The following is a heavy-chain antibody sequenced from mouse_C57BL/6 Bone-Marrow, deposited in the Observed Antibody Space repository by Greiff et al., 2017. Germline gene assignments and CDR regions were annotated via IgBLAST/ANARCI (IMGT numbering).Heavy chain of an antibody. CDR1: GYTFTDYY. CDR2: INPNNGGT. J-gene: IGHJ4*01. Sequence: VQLQQSGPELVKPGASVKISCKASGYTFTDYYMNWVKQSHGKSLEWIGDINPNNGGTSYNQKFKGKATLTVDKSSSTAYMELRSLTSEDSAVYYCASDGYLYYYAMDYGGQGTSVTVSS. CDR3: ASDGYLYYYAMDY. D-gene: IGHD2-3*01. V-gene: IGHV1-26*01.